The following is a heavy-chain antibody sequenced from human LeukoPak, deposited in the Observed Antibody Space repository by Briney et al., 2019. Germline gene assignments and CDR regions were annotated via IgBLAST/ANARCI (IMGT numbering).Heavy chain of an antibody. CDR3: ARLYYGSGNPPDY. CDR1: GFTVSSNY. CDR2: IYSGGST. Sequence: HPGGSLRLSCAASGFTVSSNYMSWVRQAPGKGLEWVSIIYSGGSTYYADSVKGRFTISRDNAKNSLYLQMNSLRAEDTAVYYCARLYYGSGNPPDYWGQGTLVTVSS. J-gene: IGHJ4*02. V-gene: IGHV3-66*01. D-gene: IGHD3-10*01.